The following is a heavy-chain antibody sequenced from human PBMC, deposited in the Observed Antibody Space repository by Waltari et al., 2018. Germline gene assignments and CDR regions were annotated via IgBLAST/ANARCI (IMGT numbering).Heavy chain of an antibody. J-gene: IGHJ3*02. CDR3: AGKRGPYYYDSRGAFDI. V-gene: IGHV1-69*01. CDR1: GGNFSSYA. Sequence: QVQLVQSGAEVREPGSSVKVSCKASGGNFSSYAISWVRQAAGQGLEWMGGIIPTCGTANDAQKFQGGVTITADETTSTAFMELGSLGSEDTAVYYCAGKRGPYYYDSRGAFDIWGQGTMVTVSS. CDR2: IIPTCGTA. D-gene: IGHD3-22*01.